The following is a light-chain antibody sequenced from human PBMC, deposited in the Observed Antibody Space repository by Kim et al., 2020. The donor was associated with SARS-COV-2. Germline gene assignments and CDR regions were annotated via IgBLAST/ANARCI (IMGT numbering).Light chain of an antibody. CDR3: NSRENTGNHEV. J-gene: IGLJ3*02. CDR2: SNN. Sequence: GSSLGSYAESWYQQHQAQAPVLVIYSNNYRTSATPDRFSFSSSGTTASVTITGARSEDEADDYCNSRENTGNHEVFVGGTQLTVL. V-gene: IGLV3-19*01. CDR1: SLGSYA.